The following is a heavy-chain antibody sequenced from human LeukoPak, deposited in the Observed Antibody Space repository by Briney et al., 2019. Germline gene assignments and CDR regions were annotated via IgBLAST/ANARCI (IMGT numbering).Heavy chain of an antibody. J-gene: IGHJ3*02. CDR3: ARERGPHRWELHI. D-gene: IGHD1-26*01. V-gene: IGHV3-21*01. CDR1: GFTFSTYA. CDR2: ITSHNNI. Sequence: GRSLRLSCAASGFTFSTYAMNWVRQAPGKGLEWVSTITSHNNIYYADSVKGRFTISRDNAENSLYLQMNSLRAEDTAVYYCARERGPHRWELHIWGQGTMVTVSS.